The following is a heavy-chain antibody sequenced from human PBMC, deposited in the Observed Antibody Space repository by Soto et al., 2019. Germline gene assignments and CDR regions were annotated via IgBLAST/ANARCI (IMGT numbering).Heavy chain of an antibody. CDR2: IYYSGST. D-gene: IGHD6-13*01. Sequence: QVQLQESGPGLVKPSETLSLTCTVSGGSISSYYWSWIRQPPGKGLEWIGYIYYSGSTNYNPSLKSRVPISVDTSKNQFSLKLSSVTAADTAVYYCARPIAAAGRGWFDPWGQGTLVTVSS. CDR1: GGSISSYY. J-gene: IGHJ5*02. CDR3: ARPIAAAGRGWFDP. V-gene: IGHV4-59*01.